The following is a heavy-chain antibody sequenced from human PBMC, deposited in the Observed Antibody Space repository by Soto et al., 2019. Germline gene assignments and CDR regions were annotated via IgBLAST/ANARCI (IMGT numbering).Heavy chain of an antibody. CDR3: AKSYSGYDLYYYYVMDV. V-gene: IGHV3-23*01. CDR2: ISGSGIST. CDR1: GFTFSDYY. J-gene: IGHJ6*02. D-gene: IGHD5-12*01. Sequence: GGSLRLSCAASGFTFSDYYMSWVRQAPGKGLEWVSSISGSGISTYYADSVKGRFTISRDNSKNTLYLQMNSLRAEDTAVYYCAKSYSGYDLYYYYVMDVWGQGTTVTVSS.